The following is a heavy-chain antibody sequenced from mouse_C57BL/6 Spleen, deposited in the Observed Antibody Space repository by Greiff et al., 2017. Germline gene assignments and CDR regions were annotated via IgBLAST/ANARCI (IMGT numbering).Heavy chain of an antibody. V-gene: IGHV1-64*01. D-gene: IGHD2-4*01. CDR3: AYDYDVRDAMDD. CDR2: IHPNSGST. CDR1: GYTFTSYW. Sequence: QVQLQQPGAELVKPGASVKLSCKASGYTFTSYWMHWVKQRPGQGLEWIGMIHPNSGSTNYNEKFKSKATLTVDTSSSTAYMQLSSLTSEDSAVYDCAYDYDVRDAMDDWGQGTSVTVAS. J-gene: IGHJ4*01.